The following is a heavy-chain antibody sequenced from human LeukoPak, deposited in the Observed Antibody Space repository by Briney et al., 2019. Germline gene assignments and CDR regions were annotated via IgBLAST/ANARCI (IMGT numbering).Heavy chain of an antibody. V-gene: IGHV3-30-3*01. Sequence: GGSLRLSCAASGFTLSTYAMHWVRQAPGKGLEWVAVISYDGSNRYYTDSVKGRFTISRDNSKNTLYLQMNSLRAEDTAVYYCARVAITMIVVVITTLDYWGQGTLVTVSS. CDR3: ARVAITMIVVVITTLDY. J-gene: IGHJ4*02. D-gene: IGHD3-22*01. CDR2: ISYDGSNR. CDR1: GFTLSTYA.